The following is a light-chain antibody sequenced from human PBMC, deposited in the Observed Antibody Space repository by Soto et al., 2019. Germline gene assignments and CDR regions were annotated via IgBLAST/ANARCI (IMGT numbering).Light chain of an antibody. J-gene: IGLJ3*02. Sequence: QSALTQPASVSGSPGQSITISCTGTSSDVGSYNYVSWYQQHPRKAPKLMIYEVSNRPSGVSNRFSGFKSVNTASLTISGLQAEDEANYYCSSYTSISTRVFGGGTQLTVL. CDR1: SSDVGSYNY. CDR2: EVS. V-gene: IGLV2-14*01. CDR3: SSYTSISTRV.